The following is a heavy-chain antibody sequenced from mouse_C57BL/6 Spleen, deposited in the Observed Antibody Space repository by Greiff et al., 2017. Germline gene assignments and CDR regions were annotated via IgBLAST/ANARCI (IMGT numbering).Heavy chain of an antibody. J-gene: IGHJ4*01. CDR3: ARGRSYGYAMDY. CDR2: IDPSDSYT. V-gene: IGHV1-69*01. D-gene: IGHD1-1*01. Sequence: QVQLQQPGAELVMPGASVKLSCKASGYTFTSYWMHWVKQRPGQGLEWIGEIDPSDSYTNYNQKFKGKSTLTVDKSSSTAYMQLSSLTSEDSAVYYCARGRSYGYAMDYWGQGTSVTVSS. CDR1: GYTFTSYW.